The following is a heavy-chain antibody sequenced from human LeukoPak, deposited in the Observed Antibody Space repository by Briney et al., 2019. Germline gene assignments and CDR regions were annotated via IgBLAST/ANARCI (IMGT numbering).Heavy chain of an antibody. Sequence: ASVKVSCKASGYSFINYYIHGVRQAPGQGLEWMGIINPSGGSTSYAQKFQGRVTMTRDMSTSTVYMELNSLRSEDTAVYYCARAWEAVAGNYGVIDYWGQGTLVTVSS. J-gene: IGHJ4*02. CDR3: ARAWEAVAGNYGVIDY. CDR1: GYSFINYY. CDR2: INPSGGST. D-gene: IGHD1-7*01. V-gene: IGHV1-46*01.